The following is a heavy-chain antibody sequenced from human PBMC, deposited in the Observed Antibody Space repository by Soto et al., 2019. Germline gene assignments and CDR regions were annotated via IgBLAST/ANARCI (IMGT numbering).Heavy chain of an antibody. CDR1: GGSISSSSYY. CDR2: IYCSGST. V-gene: IGHV4-39*01. D-gene: IGHD5-12*01. J-gene: IGHJ4*02. CDR3: ATVATIAPYYFDY. Sequence: QLQLQESGPGLVKPSETLSLTCTVSGGSISSSSYYWGWIRQPPGKGLEWIGSIYCSGSTYYNPSLKSRVTISVDTSKNQLSLKLSSVTAADTAVYYCATVATIAPYYFDYWGQGTLVTVSS.